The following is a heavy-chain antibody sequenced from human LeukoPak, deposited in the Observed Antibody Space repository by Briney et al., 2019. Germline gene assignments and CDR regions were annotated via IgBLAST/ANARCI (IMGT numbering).Heavy chain of an antibody. CDR1: GGSISSGTYY. J-gene: IGHJ6*03. D-gene: IGHD5-12*01. CDR2: IYTSGNT. Sequence: SETLSLTCTVSGGSISSGTYYWNWIRQPAGKGLEWIGRIYTSGNTNYNPSLKSRVTISADTSKNQFSLNVSSVTAADTAVYYCARATSSYFYYMDVWGKGTTVTISS. CDR3: ARATSSYFYYMDV. V-gene: IGHV4-61*02.